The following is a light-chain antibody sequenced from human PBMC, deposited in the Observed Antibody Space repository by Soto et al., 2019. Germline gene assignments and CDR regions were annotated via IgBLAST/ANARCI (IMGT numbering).Light chain of an antibody. V-gene: IGKV1-5*03. CDR3: QQYNSYPIT. CDR1: QSISSW. Sequence: DIQMSQSPSTLSASVGDRVTITCRASQSISSWLAWYQQKPGKAPKLLIYKSSSLESGVPSRLSGSGSGTEFTLTISSLHPDDFATYYCQQYNSYPITFGQGTRLEI. CDR2: KSS. J-gene: IGKJ5*01.